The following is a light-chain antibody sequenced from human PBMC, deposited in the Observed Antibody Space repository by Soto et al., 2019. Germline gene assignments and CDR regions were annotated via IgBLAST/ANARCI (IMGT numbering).Light chain of an antibody. CDR2: DVT. CDR3: SSYTSISTYV. J-gene: IGLJ1*01. V-gene: IGLV2-14*01. Sequence: LTQPASVSGSPGQSITISCTGTSSDVGGYNFVSWYQQHPDKAPKLMIYDVTNRPSGVSNRFSGSKSGNTASLTISGLQAEDEADYYCSSYTSISTYVFGTGTRSPS. CDR1: SSDVGGYNF.